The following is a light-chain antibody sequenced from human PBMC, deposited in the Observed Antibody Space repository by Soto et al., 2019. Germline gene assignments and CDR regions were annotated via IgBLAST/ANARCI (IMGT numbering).Light chain of an antibody. Sequence: QSVLTQPPSASGTPGQRVTISCSGSDSNIGSFTVHWYQQVPGTAPKPLIHTTYQRPSGVPDRFSGSKSGTSGSLAISGLQPEDEADYYCASWDDSLRGFVFGTGTKLTVL. J-gene: IGLJ1*01. CDR2: TTY. CDR1: DSNIGSFT. V-gene: IGLV1-44*01. CDR3: ASWDDSLRGFV.